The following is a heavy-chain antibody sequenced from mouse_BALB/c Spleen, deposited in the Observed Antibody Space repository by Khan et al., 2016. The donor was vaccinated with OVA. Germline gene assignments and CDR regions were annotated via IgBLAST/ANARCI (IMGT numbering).Heavy chain of an antibody. CDR2: IIDGVSYI. CDR1: GFTFSDYY. Sequence: EVELVESGGGLVKPGGSLKLSCAVSGFTFSDYYMYWVRQTLDERLVWVATIIDGVSYIYYSDYVKGRFTISRDNAKNNLYLQLSSLKSEDSAMYYCIREYYGSPFAYWGQGTLVTVSA. V-gene: IGHV5-4*02. J-gene: IGHJ3*01. CDR3: IREYYGSPFAY. D-gene: IGHD2-1*01.